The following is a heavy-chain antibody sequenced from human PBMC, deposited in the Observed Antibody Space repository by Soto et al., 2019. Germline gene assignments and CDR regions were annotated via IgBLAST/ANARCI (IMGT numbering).Heavy chain of an antibody. CDR1: GFTFSSYV. Sequence: QVQLVESGGGVVQPGRSLRLSCAASGFTFSSYVMHWVRQAPGKGLEWVAVISYDGSNKYYADSVKGRFTISRDNSKNTLYLQMNSLRAEDTAVYYCAREGRIAGGLDYWGQGTLVTVSS. D-gene: IGHD6-13*01. CDR3: AREGRIAGGLDY. CDR2: ISYDGSNK. J-gene: IGHJ4*02. V-gene: IGHV3-30*03.